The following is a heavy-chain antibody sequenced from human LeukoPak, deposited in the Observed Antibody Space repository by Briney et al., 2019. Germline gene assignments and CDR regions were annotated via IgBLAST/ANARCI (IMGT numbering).Heavy chain of an antibody. D-gene: IGHD5-24*01. CDR3: ARDRDGRIVTFDV. CDR1: GYTFISYG. Sequence: ASVKVSCKASGYTFISYGITWVRQAPGQGPEWMGWISAYNGNTNYAQKFQGRVTMTTDTSTSTGYMELRSLKSDDTAVYYCARDRDGRIVTFDVWGQGTMVTVSS. V-gene: IGHV1-18*01. CDR2: ISAYNGNT. J-gene: IGHJ3*01.